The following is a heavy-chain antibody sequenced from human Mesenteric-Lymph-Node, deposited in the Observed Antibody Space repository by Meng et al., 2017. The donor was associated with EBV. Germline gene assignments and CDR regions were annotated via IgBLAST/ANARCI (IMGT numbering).Heavy chain of an antibody. CDR3: ATIGTFASNIDP. CDR2: VNHGGTT. D-gene: IGHD3-16*01. J-gene: IGHJ5*02. V-gene: IGHV4-34*01. Sequence: QVQLQEWGAGLLKPPETLSLACTVYGASFSDYYWTWIRQPPGKGLEWIGEVNHGGTTIYNPSLESRITISVDTSKNQFSLKLTSVTAADTAVYYCATIGTFASNIDPWGQGTLVTVSS. CDR1: GASFSDYY.